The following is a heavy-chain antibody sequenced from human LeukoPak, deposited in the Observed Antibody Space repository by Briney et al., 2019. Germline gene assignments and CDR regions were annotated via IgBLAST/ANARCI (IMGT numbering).Heavy chain of an antibody. CDR1: GGTFSSYA. CDR3: ARDRDATDAFDI. V-gene: IGHV1-69*06. CDR2: IIPIFGTA. J-gene: IGHJ3*02. D-gene: IGHD2-2*01. Sequence: SVKVSCKASGGTFSSYAISWVRQAPGQGLEWMGGIIPIFGTANYAQKFQGRVTITADKSTSTAYMELSSLRSEDTAVYYCARDRDATDAFDIWGQGTMVTVSS.